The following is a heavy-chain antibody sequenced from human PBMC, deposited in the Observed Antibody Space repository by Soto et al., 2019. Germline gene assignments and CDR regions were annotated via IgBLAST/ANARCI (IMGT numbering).Heavy chain of an antibody. CDR3: AISQDRGGRTTFIY. D-gene: IGHD3-16*01. Sequence: PGGSPRPSFAVSGFTFYDKSLPWVRQTPEKGLEWVSGINWKSDIGYADSVKGRFTISRDNAENSLYLQMNSLRAEDTALYYCAISQDRGGRTTFIYWGQGTQVTVSS. V-gene: IGHV3-9*01. CDR1: GFTFYDKS. J-gene: IGHJ4*02. CDR2: INWKSDI.